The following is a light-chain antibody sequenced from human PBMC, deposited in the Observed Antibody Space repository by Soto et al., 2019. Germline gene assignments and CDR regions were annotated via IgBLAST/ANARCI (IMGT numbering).Light chain of an antibody. J-gene: IGLJ1*01. V-gene: IGLV2-23*02. Sequence: QSVLTQPASVSGSPGQSIAISCTGTSSDVGSYDLVSWYQQHPGKAPKLMIYEVTKRPSGVSSRFSGSKSGNTASLTISGLQAEDDADYYCCSSAGGGTYVFGTGTKV. CDR1: SSDVGSYDL. CDR2: EVT. CDR3: CSSAGGGTYV.